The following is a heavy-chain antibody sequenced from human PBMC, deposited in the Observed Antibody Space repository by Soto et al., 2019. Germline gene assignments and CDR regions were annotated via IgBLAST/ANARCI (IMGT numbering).Heavy chain of an antibody. CDR2: IWYDGSNK. V-gene: IGHV3-33*01. CDR3: ARDRVGATRWWYLEI. Sequence: QVQLVESGGGVVQPGRSLRLSCAASGFTFSSYGMHWVRQAPGKGLEWVAVIWYDGSNKYYADYVKSRFTISRDNSKNTMYLHIDSMRADDTAVYYCARDRVGATRWWYLEIWGAGTLVTVS. CDR1: GFTFSSYG. D-gene: IGHD1-26*01. J-gene: IGHJ2*01.